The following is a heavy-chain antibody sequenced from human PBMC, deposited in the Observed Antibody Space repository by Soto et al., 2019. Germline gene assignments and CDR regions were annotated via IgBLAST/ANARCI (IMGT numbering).Heavy chain of an antibody. CDR2: ITSSGSNT. CDR1: GFTFSGYN. CDR3: ARRGTISSAHHFDH. Sequence: QVQLVESGGGLVKPGGSLRLSCAASGFTFSGYNMSWIRQAPGKGLEWVSYITSSGSNTFDAESVKGRFTISRDNTMNLLYLQMNSLIAEDTALYYCARRGTISSAHHFDHWGQGTLVTVSS. D-gene: IGHD6-6*01. J-gene: IGHJ4*02. V-gene: IGHV3-11*01.